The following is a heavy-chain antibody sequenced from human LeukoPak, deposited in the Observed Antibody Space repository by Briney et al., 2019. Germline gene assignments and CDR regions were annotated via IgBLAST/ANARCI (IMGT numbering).Heavy chain of an antibody. D-gene: IGHD6-13*01. CDR3: ARSLKGIAAAGTEYFDY. CDR1: GFTFSSYS. CDR2: ISSSSSTI. V-gene: IGHV3-48*01. Sequence: GGSLRLSCAASGFTFSSYSMNWVRQAPGKGLEWVSYISSSSSTIYYADSVKGRFTISRDNAKNSLYLQMNSLRAEDTAVYYCARSLKGIAAAGTEYFDYWGQGTLVTVSS. J-gene: IGHJ4*02.